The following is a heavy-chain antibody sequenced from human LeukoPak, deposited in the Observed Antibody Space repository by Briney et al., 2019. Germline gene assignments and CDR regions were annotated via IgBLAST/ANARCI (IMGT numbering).Heavy chain of an antibody. V-gene: IGHV3-49*04. CDR3: TRVAPYYDFWSGYYIKGGFDY. J-gene: IGHJ4*02. CDR2: IRSKAYGGTT. D-gene: IGHD3-3*01. Sequence: GGSLRLSCTASGFTFGDYAMSWVRQAPGKGLEWVGFIRSKAYGGTTEYAASVKGRFTISRDDSKSIAYLQMNSLKTEDTAVYYCTRVAPYYDFWSGYYIKGGFDYWGQGTLVTVSS. CDR1: GFTFGDYA.